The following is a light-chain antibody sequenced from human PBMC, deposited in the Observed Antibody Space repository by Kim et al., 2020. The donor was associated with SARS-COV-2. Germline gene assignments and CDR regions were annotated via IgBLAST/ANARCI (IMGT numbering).Light chain of an antibody. CDR2: GAS. V-gene: IGKV1-17*01. J-gene: IGKJ1*01. CDR3: QQYNSAPWT. Sequence: DIQMTQSPSSLSASVGDRVTITCRASQDIRNDLGWYQQNPGRAPKRLIYGASSLQSGVPSRFSGSGSGTEFTLTISSVQPEDFATYHCQQYNSAPWTFGQGTKVDIK. CDR1: QDIRND.